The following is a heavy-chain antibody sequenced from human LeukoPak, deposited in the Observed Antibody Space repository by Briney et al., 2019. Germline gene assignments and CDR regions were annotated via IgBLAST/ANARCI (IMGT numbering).Heavy chain of an antibody. D-gene: IGHD3-3*01. CDR1: GGSFSGYY. Sequence: PSETLSLTCAVYGGSFSGYYWSWIRQPPGKGLEWIGEINHSGSTNYNPSLKSRVTISVDTSKNQFSLKLSSVTAADTAVYYCASSSTLTIFGVVINFWFDPWGQGTLVTVSS. CDR2: INHSGST. V-gene: IGHV4-34*01. CDR3: ASSSTLTIFGVVINFWFDP. J-gene: IGHJ5*02.